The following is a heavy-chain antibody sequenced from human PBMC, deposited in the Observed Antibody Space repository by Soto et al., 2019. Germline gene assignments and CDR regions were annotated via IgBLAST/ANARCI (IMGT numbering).Heavy chain of an antibody. CDR3: ARLRQCGYYYGMDD. V-gene: IGHV1-69*06. CDR1: GGTFSSYA. D-gene: IGHD6-19*01. Sequence: QVQLVQSGAEVKKPGSSVKVSCKASGGTFSSYAISWVRQAPGQGLEWMGGIIPIFGTANYAQKFQGRVTIGADKSTSTAYMELSSLRSEEPAVYCHARLRQCGYYYGMDDWGQGTTVTVSS. J-gene: IGHJ6*02. CDR2: IIPIFGTA.